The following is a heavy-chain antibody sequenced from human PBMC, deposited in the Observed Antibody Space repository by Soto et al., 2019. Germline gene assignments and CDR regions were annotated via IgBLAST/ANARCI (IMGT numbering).Heavy chain of an antibody. V-gene: IGHV3-66*01. CDR3: ARVAIVVVPAATYYYYYYMDV. J-gene: IGHJ6*03. Sequence: GGSLRLSCAASGFTVSSNYMSWVRQAPGKGLEWVSVIYSGGSTYYADSVKGRFTISRDNSKNTLYLQMNSLRAEDTAVYYCARVAIVVVPAATYYYYYYMDVWGKGTTVTVSS. CDR1: GFTVSSNY. CDR2: IYSGGST. D-gene: IGHD2-2*01.